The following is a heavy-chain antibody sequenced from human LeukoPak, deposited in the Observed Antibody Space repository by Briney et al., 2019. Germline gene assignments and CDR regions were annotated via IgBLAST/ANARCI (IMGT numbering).Heavy chain of an antibody. CDR1: GYSFTSYW. J-gene: IGHJ5*02. D-gene: IGHD5-12*01. V-gene: IGHV5-10-1*01. CDR2: IDPSASYT. CDR3: ARGGKSAYGWFDP. Sequence: GESLKISCKGSGYSFTSYWISGVRQMPGKGLEWMGTIDPSASYTNYSPSFQGHVTISADKSISTAYLQWSSLKASDTAMYYCARGGKSAYGWFDPWGQGALVTVSS.